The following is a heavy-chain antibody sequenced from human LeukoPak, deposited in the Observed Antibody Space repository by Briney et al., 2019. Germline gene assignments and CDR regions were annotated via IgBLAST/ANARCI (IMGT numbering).Heavy chain of an antibody. CDR3: ARISSGWSRSYYYYYMDV. D-gene: IGHD6-19*01. V-gene: IGHV1-2*02. J-gene: IGHJ6*03. CDR2: INPNSGGT. CDR1: GYTFTGYY. Sequence: GASVKVSCRASGYTFTGYYMHWVRQAPGQGLEWMGWINPNSGGTNYAQKFQGRVTMTRDTSISTAYMELSRLRSDDTAVYYCARISSGWSRSYYYYYMDVWGKGTTVTISS.